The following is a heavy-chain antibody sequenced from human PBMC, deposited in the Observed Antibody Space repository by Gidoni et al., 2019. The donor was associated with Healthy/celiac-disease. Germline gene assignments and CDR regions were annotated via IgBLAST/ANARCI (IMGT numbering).Heavy chain of an antibody. CDR3: AKDALTDDFWSGYQYYMDV. D-gene: IGHD3-3*01. V-gene: IGHV3-23*01. Sequence: EVQLLESGGGLVQPGGSLRLSCAASGFTFSSYAMSWVRQAPGKGLEWVSAISGSGGSTYYADSVKGRFTISRDNSKNTLYLQMNSLRAEDTAVYYCAKDALTDDFWSGYQYYMDVWGKGTTVTVSS. CDR1: GFTFSSYA. J-gene: IGHJ6*03. CDR2: ISGSGGST.